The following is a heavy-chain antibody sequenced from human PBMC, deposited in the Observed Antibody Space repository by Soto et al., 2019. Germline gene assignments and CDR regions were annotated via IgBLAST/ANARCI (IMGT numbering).Heavy chain of an antibody. Sequence: SVKVSCKASGGTFSSYGISWVRQAPGQGLEWMGRIIPFLGTTNYAQNFQDRLTVTADTSTNTAFMELSSLRSDDTAVYYCAREGYTSSSIHSFLDSWGQGTLVTV. CDR2: IIPFLGTT. D-gene: IGHD6-6*01. J-gene: IGHJ4*02. CDR1: GGTFSSYG. V-gene: IGHV1-69*10. CDR3: AREGYTSSSIHSFLDS.